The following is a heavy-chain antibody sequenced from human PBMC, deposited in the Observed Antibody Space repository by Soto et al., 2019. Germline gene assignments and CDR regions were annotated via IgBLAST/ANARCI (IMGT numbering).Heavy chain of an antibody. CDR3: AREDVGAAKHFDH. V-gene: IGHV1-3*04. D-gene: IGHD1-26*01. J-gene: IGHJ5*02. Sequence: QVQLVQSGAEVKKPGASVKISCKASGYSFTSYVIHWVRQAPGQTLEWMGWINTGNGNRKHSQNFQGRVTITRDPSASTAYMGLSSLTSEDTAVYFWAREDVGAAKHFDHWGQGTPVTVSS. CDR2: INTGNGNR. CDR1: GYSFTSYV.